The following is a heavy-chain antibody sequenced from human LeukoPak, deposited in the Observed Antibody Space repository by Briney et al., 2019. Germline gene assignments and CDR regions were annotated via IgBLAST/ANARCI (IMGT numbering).Heavy chain of an antibody. CDR2: ISSSSSTI. V-gene: IGHV3-48*01. J-gene: IGHJ6*03. D-gene: IGHD6-19*01. CDR3: ARDSIGVAGTYYYYYMDV. CDR1: GFTFSSYS. Sequence: GGSLRLSCAASGFTFSSYSMNWVRQAPGKGLEWVSYISSSSSTIYYADSVKGRFTISRDNAKNSLYLQMNSLRAEDTAVYYCARDSIGVAGTYYYYYMDVWGKGTTVTVSS.